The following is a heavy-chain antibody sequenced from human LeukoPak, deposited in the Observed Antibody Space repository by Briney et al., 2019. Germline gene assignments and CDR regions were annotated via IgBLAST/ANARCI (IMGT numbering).Heavy chain of an antibody. V-gene: IGHV3-21*01. Sequence: GGSLRLSCAASGFTFSNYDMNWVRQAPGKGLEWVSSISVSSSSKYYVDSVKGRFTISRDNAKNSLYLQMNSLRAEDTAVYYCATRRSSTSCYDGWGYWGQGTLVTVSS. CDR2: ISVSSSSK. J-gene: IGHJ4*02. D-gene: IGHD2-2*01. CDR3: ATRRSSTSCYDGWGY. CDR1: GFTFSNYD.